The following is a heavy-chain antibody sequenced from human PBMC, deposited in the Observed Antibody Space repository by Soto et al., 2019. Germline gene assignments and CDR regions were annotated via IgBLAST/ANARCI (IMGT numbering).Heavy chain of an antibody. J-gene: IGHJ4*02. V-gene: IGHV4-34*01. CDR3: ARRGQVGIGY. CDR2: INHSGST. CDR1: GGSFSGYY. Sequence: QVQLQQWGAGLLKPSETLSLTCAVYGGSFSGYYWGWIRQPPGKGLEWIGEINHSGSTNYNQSLRRRVTISVDTSKNQYSLKLSSVTAADTAVYYCARRGQVGIGYWGQGTLVTVSS. D-gene: IGHD1-20*01.